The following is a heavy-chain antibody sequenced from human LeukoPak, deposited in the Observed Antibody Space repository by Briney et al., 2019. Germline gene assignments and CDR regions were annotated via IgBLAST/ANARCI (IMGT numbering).Heavy chain of an antibody. CDR2: LYPGDSDI. V-gene: IGHV5-51*01. Sequence: GASRLLSGYGSGFHFTSYWIGGARPRPGKGVEGMGILYPGDSDIRYSPSFQGQVPISADKSISTAYLQWSSLKASDTAMYYCARRGSGGYYYGMDVWGQRTTVTVSS. D-gene: IGHD3-16*01. CDR3: ARRGSGGYYYGMDV. CDR1: GFHFTSYW. J-gene: IGHJ6*02.